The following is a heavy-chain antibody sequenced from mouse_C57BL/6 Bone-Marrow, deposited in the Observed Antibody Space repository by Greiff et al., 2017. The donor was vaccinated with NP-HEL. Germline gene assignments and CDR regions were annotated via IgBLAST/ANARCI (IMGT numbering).Heavy chain of an antibody. J-gene: IGHJ4*01. Sequence: EVQLVESGGGLVKPGGSLKLSCAASGFTFSSYAMSWVHQTPEKRLEWVATISDGGSYTYYPDNVKGRFTISRDNAKNNLYLQMSHLKSENTAMYYCARRWDEAMDYWGQGTSVTVSS. D-gene: IGHD4-1*01. V-gene: IGHV5-4*01. CDR3: ARRWDEAMDY. CDR1: GFTFSSYA. CDR2: ISDGGSYT.